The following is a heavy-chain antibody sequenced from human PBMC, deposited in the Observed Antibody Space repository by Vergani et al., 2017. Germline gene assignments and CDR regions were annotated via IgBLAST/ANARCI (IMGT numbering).Heavy chain of an antibody. CDR2: FDPEDGET. CDR3: ATYIVVVPAALHNWFDP. D-gene: IGHD2-2*01. Sequence: VSCKVSGYTLTELSMHWVRQAPGKGLEWMGGFDPEDGETIYAQKFQGRVTMTEDTSTDTAYMELSSLRSEDTAVYYCATYIVVVPAALHNWFDPWGQGTLVTVSS. J-gene: IGHJ5*02. V-gene: IGHV1-24*01. CDR1: GYTLTELS.